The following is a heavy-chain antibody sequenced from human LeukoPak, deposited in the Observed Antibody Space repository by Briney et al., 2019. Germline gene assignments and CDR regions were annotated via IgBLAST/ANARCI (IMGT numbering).Heavy chain of an antibody. Sequence: SETLSLTCAVSGGSITSYYWSCSRQSPGKGLEWIGSIFYTVTTNYNPSLKSRVTITVDTSKNHFSLKLRSVATEDTAAYFCARARWSPYYFDNWGQGTLVTVSS. V-gene: IGHV4-59*01. J-gene: IGHJ4*02. D-gene: IGHD6-13*01. CDR3: ARARWSPYYFDN. CDR2: IFYTVTT. CDR1: GGSITSYY.